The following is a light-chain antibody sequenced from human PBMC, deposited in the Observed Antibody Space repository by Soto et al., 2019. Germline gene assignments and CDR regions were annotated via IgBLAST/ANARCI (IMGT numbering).Light chain of an antibody. CDR1: QSLLHSNGYNY. V-gene: IGKV2-28*01. CDR3: MQALQTRLT. J-gene: IGKJ1*01. Sequence: DIVMTQSPLSLPFTPGEPASISCRSSQSLLHSNGYNYLDWYLQKPGQSPQLLIYLGSNRASGVPDRFSGSGSGTDFTLKISRVEAEDVGVYYCMQALQTRLTFGQGTKVEIK. CDR2: LGS.